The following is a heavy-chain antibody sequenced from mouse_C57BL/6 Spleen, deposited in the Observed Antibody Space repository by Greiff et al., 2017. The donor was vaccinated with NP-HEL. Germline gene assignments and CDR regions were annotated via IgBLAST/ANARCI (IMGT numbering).Heavy chain of an antibody. J-gene: IGHJ2*01. V-gene: IGHV5-6*01. D-gene: IGHD4-1*01. Sequence: EVQRVESGGDLVKPGGSLKLSCAASGFTFSSYGMSWVRQTPDKRLEWVATISSGGSYTYYPDSVKGRFTISRDNAKNTLYLQMSSLKSEDTAMYYCARQLTGTWYFDYWGQGTTLTVSS. CDR1: GFTFSSYG. CDR3: ARQLTGTWYFDY. CDR2: ISSGGSYT.